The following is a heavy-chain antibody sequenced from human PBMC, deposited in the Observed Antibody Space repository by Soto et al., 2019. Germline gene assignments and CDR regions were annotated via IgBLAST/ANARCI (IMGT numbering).Heavy chain of an antibody. CDR2: ISGIGGST. CDR1: GFTFSSYA. Sequence: GGSLRLSCAASGFTFSSYAMSWVRQAPGKGLEWVLAISGIGGSTYYADSVKGRFTISRDNSKNTLYLQMNSLRAEDTAVYYCAKDVTFSGSYSKAPPLFDYWGQGTLVTVSS. CDR3: AKDVTFSGSYSKAPPLFDY. V-gene: IGHV3-23*01. D-gene: IGHD1-26*01. J-gene: IGHJ4*02.